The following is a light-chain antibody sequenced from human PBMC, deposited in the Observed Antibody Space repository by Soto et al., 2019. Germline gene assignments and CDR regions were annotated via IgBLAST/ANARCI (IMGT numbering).Light chain of an antibody. J-gene: IGKJ4*01. CDR3: QQYNNWPALT. CDR1: QSVSIY. CDR2: GAS. Sequence: PGESAALSCSASQSVSIYVAWYQQKPGQGPRLLIYGASTRATGIPARFSGSGSGTEFTLTISSLQSEDFAVYYCQQYNNWPALTFGGGTKVDIK. V-gene: IGKV3-15*01.